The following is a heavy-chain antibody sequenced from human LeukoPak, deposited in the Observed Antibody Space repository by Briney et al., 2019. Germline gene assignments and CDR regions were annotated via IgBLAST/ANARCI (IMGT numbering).Heavy chain of an antibody. J-gene: IGHJ5*02. CDR3: ARDRRDYDILTGYPNWFDP. CDR2: IYYSGST. D-gene: IGHD3-9*01. V-gene: IGHV4-31*03. Sequence: PSETLSLTCTVSGGSISSGGYYWSWIRQHPGKGLEWIGYIYYSGSTYYNPSLKSRVTISVDTSKKQFSLKLSSVTAADTAVYYCARDRRDYDILTGYPNWFDPWGQGTLVTVSS. CDR1: GGSISSGGYY.